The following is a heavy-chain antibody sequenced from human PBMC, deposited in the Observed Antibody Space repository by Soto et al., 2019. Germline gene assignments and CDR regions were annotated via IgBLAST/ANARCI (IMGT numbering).Heavy chain of an antibody. CDR1: GGTFSSYA. D-gene: IGHD2-8*01. Sequence: QVQLVQSGAEVKKPGSSVKVSCKASGGTFSSYAISWVRQAPGQGLEWMGGIIPIFGTANYAQKFQGRVTITADESTSTAYMELSSLRSEDTAVYYCARSGYCTNGVCYYYSGMDVWGQGTTVTVSS. CDR3: ARSGYCTNGVCYYYSGMDV. CDR2: IIPIFGTA. J-gene: IGHJ6*02. V-gene: IGHV1-69*01.